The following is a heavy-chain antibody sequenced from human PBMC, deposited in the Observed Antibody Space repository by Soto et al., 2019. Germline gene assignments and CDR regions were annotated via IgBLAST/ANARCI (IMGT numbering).Heavy chain of an antibody. CDR3: ARGVVVVPTSQLGWFDP. D-gene: IGHD2-15*01. J-gene: IGHJ5*02. V-gene: IGHV1-69*01. CDR2: IIPMFGTT. Sequence: QVQLVQSGAEVKKPGSSVKVSCKASGGTFSSYAISWVRQAPGQGLEWMGGIIPMFGTTKYAQKFQGRLTITADESTSTASMELSSLRSGDTAVYYCARGVVVVPTSQLGWFDPWGQGTLVTVSS. CDR1: GGTFSSYA.